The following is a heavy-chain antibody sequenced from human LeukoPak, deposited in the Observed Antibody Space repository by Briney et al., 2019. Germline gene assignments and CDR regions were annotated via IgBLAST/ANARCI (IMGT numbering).Heavy chain of an antibody. D-gene: IGHD4-23*01. V-gene: IGHV3-30-3*01. CDR2: ISYDGSNK. J-gene: IGHJ6*02. CDR3: ARNSNYYGMDV. CDR1: GFTFSSYA. Sequence: PGRSLRLSCAASGFTFSSYATHWVRQAPGKGLEWVAVISYDGSNKYYADSVKGRFTISRDNSKNTLYLQMNSLRAEDTAVYYCARNSNYYGMDVWGQGTTVTVSS.